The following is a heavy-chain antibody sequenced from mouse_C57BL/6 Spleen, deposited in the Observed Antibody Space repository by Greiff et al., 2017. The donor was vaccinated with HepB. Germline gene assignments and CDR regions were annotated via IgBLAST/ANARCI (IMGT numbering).Heavy chain of an antibody. Sequence: VQLQQSGAELVKPGASVKLSCKASGYTFTSYWMQWVKQRPGQGLEWIGEIDPSDSYTNYNQKFKGKATLTVDTSSSTAYMQLSSLTSEDSAVYYCAIWGGSSSAWFAYWGQGTLVTVSA. CDR2: IDPSDSYT. CDR1: GYTFTSYW. J-gene: IGHJ3*01. V-gene: IGHV1-50*01. D-gene: IGHD1-1*01. CDR3: AIWGGSSSAWFAY.